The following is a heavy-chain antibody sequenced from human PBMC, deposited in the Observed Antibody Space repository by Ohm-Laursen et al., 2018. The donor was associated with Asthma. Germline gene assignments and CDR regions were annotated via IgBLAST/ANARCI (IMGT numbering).Heavy chain of an antibody. CDR3: ARAAHYYGSGRAPLDY. CDR1: GYTFTSYG. Sequence: ATVKISCKASGYTFTSYGISWVRQAPGQGLEWMGWISAYNGNTNYAQKLQGRVTMTTDTSTSTAYMELRSLRSDDTAVYYCARAAHYYGSGRAPLDYWGQGTLVTVSS. J-gene: IGHJ4*02. D-gene: IGHD3-10*01. V-gene: IGHV1-18*04. CDR2: ISAYNGNT.